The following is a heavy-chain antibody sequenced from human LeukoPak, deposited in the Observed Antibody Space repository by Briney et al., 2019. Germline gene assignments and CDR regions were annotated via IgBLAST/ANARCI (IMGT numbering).Heavy chain of an antibody. CDR3: ARGRVVPAAIVPSYYFDY. CDR1: GLTFSSYW. V-gene: IGHV3-74*01. CDR2: INSDGSST. D-gene: IGHD2-2*01. Sequence: GGSLRLSCAASGLTFSSYWMYWVRQAPGKGLVWVSRINSDGSSTDYADSVKGRFTISRDNAKNTLYLQMNSLRAEDTAVYYCARGRVVPAAIVPSYYFDYWGQGTLVTVSS. J-gene: IGHJ4*02.